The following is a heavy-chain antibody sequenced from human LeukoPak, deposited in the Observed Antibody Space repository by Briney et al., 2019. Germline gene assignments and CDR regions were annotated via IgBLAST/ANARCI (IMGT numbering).Heavy chain of an antibody. Sequence: SETLSLTCIVSGYSITSGYYWGWIRQPPGKGLEWIGEIYHSGSTNYNPSLKSRVTISVDKSKNQFSLKLSSVTAADTAVYYCARGQRGSGSYWKGNWFDPWGQGTLVTVSS. CDR2: IYHSGST. J-gene: IGHJ5*02. V-gene: IGHV4-38-2*02. D-gene: IGHD3-10*01. CDR3: ARGQRGSGSYWKGNWFDP. CDR1: GYSITSGYY.